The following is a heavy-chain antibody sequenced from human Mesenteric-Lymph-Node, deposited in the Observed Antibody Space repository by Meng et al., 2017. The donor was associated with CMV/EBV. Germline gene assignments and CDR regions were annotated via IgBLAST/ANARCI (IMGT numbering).Heavy chain of an antibody. Sequence: SSKEMRWERKGNGQGRERKGRNKKKKKKKKKEKKKKGRDKITADTSTSTAYMELSSLTSEDTAVYYCAREQGYSSGGWFDPWGQGTLVTVSS. CDR1: SSKE. CDR2: NKKKKKKK. CDR3: AREQGYSSGGWFDP. V-gene: IGHV1-69*04. D-gene: IGHD2-15*01. J-gene: IGHJ5*02.